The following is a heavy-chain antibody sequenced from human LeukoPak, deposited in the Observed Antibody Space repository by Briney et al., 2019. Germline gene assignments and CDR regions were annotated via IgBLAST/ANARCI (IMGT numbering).Heavy chain of an antibody. CDR2: INSDGSST. V-gene: IGHV3-74*01. CDR3: AELGITMIGGA. CDR1: GFTFSSYW. J-gene: IGHJ6*04. Sequence: GGSLRLSCAASGFTFSSYWMHWVRQAPGKGLVWVSRINSDGSSTSYADSVKGRFTISRDNAKNTLYLQMNSLRAEDTAVYYCAELGITMIGGAWGKGTTVTISS. D-gene: IGHD3-10*02.